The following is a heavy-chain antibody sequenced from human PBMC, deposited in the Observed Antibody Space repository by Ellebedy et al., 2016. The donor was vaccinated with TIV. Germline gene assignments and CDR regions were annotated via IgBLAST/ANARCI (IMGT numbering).Heavy chain of an antibody. CDR1: GGSIISGDFF. J-gene: IGHJ5*02. CDR3: ARFWVMRQLVSVNWFDP. D-gene: IGHD6-6*01. V-gene: IGHV4-30-4*01. CDR2: IYYSGST. Sequence: SETLSLTCTVSGGSIISGDFFWSWIRQPPGKGLEWLGSIYYSGSTYYSPSLKSRITISVDTSKNQFSLNLSSVTAADTAVYYCARFWVMRQLVSVNWFDPWGQGTLVTVSS.